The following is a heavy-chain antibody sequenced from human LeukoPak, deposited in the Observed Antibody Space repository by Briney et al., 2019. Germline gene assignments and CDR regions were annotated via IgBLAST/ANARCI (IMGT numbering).Heavy chain of an antibody. CDR1: GGSISSSSYY. CDR3: ARGVAAAGGYDAFDI. Sequence: ASETLSLTCTVSGGSISSSSYYWGWIRQPPGKGLEWIGSIYYSGSTYYNPSLKSRVTISVDTSKNQFSLKLSSVTAADTAVYYCARGVAAAGGYDAFDIWGQGTMVTVSS. J-gene: IGHJ3*02. V-gene: IGHV4-39*07. D-gene: IGHD6-13*01. CDR2: IYYSGST.